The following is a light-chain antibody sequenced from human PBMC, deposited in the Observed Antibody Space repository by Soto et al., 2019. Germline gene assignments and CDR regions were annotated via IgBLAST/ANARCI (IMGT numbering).Light chain of an antibody. J-gene: IGKJ4*01. CDR2: DAS. CDR1: QSVSSN. Sequence: SVSPGERATLSCRASQSVSSNLAWYQQKPGQAPRLLIYDASTRATGIPARFSGSGSGTVYTLTISSLQSEHSAVYYCQQCSWHPFTVTFGGGTKVEIK. CDR3: QQCSWHPFTVT. V-gene: IGKV3-15*01.